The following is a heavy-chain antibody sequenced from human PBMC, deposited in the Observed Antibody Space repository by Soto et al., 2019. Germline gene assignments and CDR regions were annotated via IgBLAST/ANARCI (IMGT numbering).Heavy chain of an antibody. CDR3: ARGTSSIAARYYYYMDV. CDR1: GGSFSGYY. V-gene: IGHV4-34*01. CDR2: INHSGST. Sequence: QVQLQQWGAGLLKPSETLSLTCAVYGGSFSGYYWSWIRQPPGKGLEWSGEINHSGSTNYNPSLKSRVTISVDTSKNQFSLKLSSVTAADTAVYYCARGTSSIAARYYYYMDVWGKGTTVTVSS. J-gene: IGHJ6*03. D-gene: IGHD6-6*01.